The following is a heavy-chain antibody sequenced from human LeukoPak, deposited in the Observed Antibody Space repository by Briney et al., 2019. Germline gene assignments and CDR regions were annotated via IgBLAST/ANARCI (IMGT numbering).Heavy chain of an antibody. CDR1: GFTFSSYS. J-gene: IGHJ4*02. CDR2: ISSSSSYI. V-gene: IGHV3-21*04. D-gene: IGHD7-27*01. CDR3: ARAYWGSADY. Sequence: GGSLRLSCAASGFTFSSYSMNWVRQAPGKGLEWVSSISSSSSYIYYADSVKGRFTISRDNAKNSLYLEMNNLRAEDTAVYYCARAYWGSADYWGQGTLVTVSS.